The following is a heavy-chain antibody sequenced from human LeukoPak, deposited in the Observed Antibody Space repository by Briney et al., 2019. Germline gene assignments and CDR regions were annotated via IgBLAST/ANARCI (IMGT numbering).Heavy chain of an antibody. V-gene: IGHV1-18*01. CDR1: GYTFTSYG. CDR3: AREPGHYYDSSGPYNAFDI. J-gene: IGHJ3*02. Sequence: GASVKVSCKASGYTFTSYGISWVRQAPGQGLEWMGWISPYNGNTNYAQKLQGRVTMTTDTSTSTAYMELRSLRSDDTAVYYCAREPGHYYDSSGPYNAFDIWGQGTMVTVSS. CDR2: ISPYNGNT. D-gene: IGHD3-22*01.